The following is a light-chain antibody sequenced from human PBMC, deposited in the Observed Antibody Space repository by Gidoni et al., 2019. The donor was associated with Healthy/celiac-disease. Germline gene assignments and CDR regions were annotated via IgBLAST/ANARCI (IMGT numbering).Light chain of an antibody. Sequence: IQMTHSPSSLSASVGDRVTITCRASQSISSYLNWYQQKPGKAPKLLIYAASSLQSGVPSRFSGSGSGTDFTLTISSLQPEDFATYYCQQSYSTPRFTFGPGTKVDIK. CDR2: AAS. V-gene: IGKV1-39*01. CDR1: QSISSY. CDR3: QQSYSTPRFT. J-gene: IGKJ3*01.